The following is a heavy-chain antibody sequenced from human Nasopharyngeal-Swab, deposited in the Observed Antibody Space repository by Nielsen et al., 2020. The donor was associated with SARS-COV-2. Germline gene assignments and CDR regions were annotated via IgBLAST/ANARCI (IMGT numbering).Heavy chain of an antibody. V-gene: IGHV3-33*06. CDR3: AKGLADYGEDAFDI. CDR2: IWYDGSNK. J-gene: IGHJ3*02. D-gene: IGHD3-16*01. Sequence: GESLKISCAASGFTFSSYGMHWVRQAPGKGLEWVAVIWYDGSNKYYADSVKGRFTISRDNSKNTLYLQMNSLRAEDTAVYYCAKGLADYGEDAFDIWGQGTMVTVSS. CDR1: GFTFSSYG.